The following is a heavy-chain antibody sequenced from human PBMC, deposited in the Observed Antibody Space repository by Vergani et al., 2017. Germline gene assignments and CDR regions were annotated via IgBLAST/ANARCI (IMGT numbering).Heavy chain of an antibody. Sequence: QVQLQESGPGLVKPSQTLSLTCTVSGGSISSGDYYWSWIRQPPGKGLEWIGYIYYSGSTYYNPSLKSRVTISVDTSKNQFSLKLSSVTAADTAVYYCARDGFGSRGEYYYYGMDVWGQGTTVTVSS. CDR2: IYYSGST. CDR3: ARDGFGSRGEYYYYGMDV. CDR1: GGSISSGDYY. D-gene: IGHD3-10*01. V-gene: IGHV4-30-4*01. J-gene: IGHJ6*02.